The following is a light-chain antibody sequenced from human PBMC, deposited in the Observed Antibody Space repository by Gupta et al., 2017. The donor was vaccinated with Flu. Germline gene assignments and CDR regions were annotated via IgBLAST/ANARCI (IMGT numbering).Light chain of an antibody. CDR2: ENN. CDR3: VAWDTSLSAGV. J-gene: IGLJ2*01. CDR1: NSNIGNNY. Sequence: NSNIGNNYVSWYQQLPGTAPKVLIFENNQRPSGVPARFSGSRSATSATLSSTGLQTGDEAVYYCVAWDTSLSAGVFGGWTKVTVL. V-gene: IGLV1-51*02.